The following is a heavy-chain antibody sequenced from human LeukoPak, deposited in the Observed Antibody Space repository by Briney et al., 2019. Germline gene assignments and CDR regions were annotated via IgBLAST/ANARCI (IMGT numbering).Heavy chain of an antibody. V-gene: IGHV1-46*01. CDR1: GYTFTSYY. CDR2: INPSGGST. D-gene: IGHD2-21*01. J-gene: IGHJ5*02. CDR3: AGGSQFRRARGDWFDP. Sequence: ASVKVSCKASGYTFTSYYMHWVRQAPGQGLEWMGIINPSGGSTSYAQTFQGRVTMTRDTSTSTVYMELSSLRSEDTAVYYCAGGSQFRRARGDWFDPWGQGTLVTVSS.